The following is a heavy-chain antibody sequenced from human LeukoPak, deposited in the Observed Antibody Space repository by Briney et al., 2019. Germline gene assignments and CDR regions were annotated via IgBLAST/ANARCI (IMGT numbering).Heavy chain of an antibody. V-gene: IGHV3-23*01. CDR1: GFTFSNYA. Sequence: GGSLRLSCAASGFTFSNYAMRWVRQAPGKGLEWVSALSDSGGSTFYADSVKGRFTISRDNSKNTLYLQMNRLRAEDTAVYYCAKGGAVSSKSITMIRGTRRYYYYMDVWGKGTTVTISS. CDR2: LSDSGGST. CDR3: AKGGAVSSKSITMIRGTRRYYYYMDV. D-gene: IGHD3-10*01. J-gene: IGHJ6*03.